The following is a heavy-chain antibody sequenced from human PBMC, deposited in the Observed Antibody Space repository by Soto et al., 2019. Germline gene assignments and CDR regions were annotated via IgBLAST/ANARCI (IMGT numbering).Heavy chain of an antibody. CDR3: AKDWTSI. J-gene: IGHJ3*02. CDR1: GFTFSTYS. D-gene: IGHD3-3*01. V-gene: IGHV3-23*01. Sequence: EVQLLESGGALVQPGGSLRISCAASGFTFSTYSMTWLRQAPGKGLEWVSTISTSGGSTYYIDSVKGRFTISRDNSKNTLYLQMNSLRVEDTAAYYCAKDWTSIWGQGTMVTVSS. CDR2: ISTSGGST.